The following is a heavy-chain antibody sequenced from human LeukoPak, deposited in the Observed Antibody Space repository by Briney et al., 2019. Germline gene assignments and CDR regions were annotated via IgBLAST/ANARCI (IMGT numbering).Heavy chain of an antibody. V-gene: IGHV1-2*02. D-gene: IGHD3-3*01. Sequence: GASVKVSCKASGYTFTGYYMHWVRQAPGQGLEWMGWINPNSGGTNYAQKLQGRVTMTTDTSTSTAYMELRSLRSDDTAVYYCARDHHTIFGVDFDYWGQGTLVTVSS. J-gene: IGHJ4*02. CDR2: INPNSGGT. CDR1: GYTFTGYY. CDR3: ARDHHTIFGVDFDY.